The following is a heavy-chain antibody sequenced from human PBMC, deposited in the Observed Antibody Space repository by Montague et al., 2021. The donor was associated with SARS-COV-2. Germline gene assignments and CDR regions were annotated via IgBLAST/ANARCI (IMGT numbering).Heavy chain of an antibody. Sequence: SETLSLTCAVYGGSFSGYYWSWIRQPPGKGLEWIGEINHSGSTNYNPSLKSRVTISVDTSKNQFSLKLSSVTAADTAVYHCARAQNTCFIANCVNYFEVWGLGALVTVSS. CDR2: INHSGST. CDR3: ARAQNTCFIANCVNYFEV. D-gene: IGHD1-1*01. J-gene: IGHJ4*02. V-gene: IGHV4-34*01. CDR1: GGSFSGYY.